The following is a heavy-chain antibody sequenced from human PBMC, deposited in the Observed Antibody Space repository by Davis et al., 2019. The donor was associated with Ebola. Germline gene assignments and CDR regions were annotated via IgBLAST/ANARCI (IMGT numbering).Heavy chain of an antibody. CDR3: ARGDYDSYFDY. Sequence: PGGPLRLSCEAPGFTFSSYSMSWTRQAPGKGLEWVSYISSRSSYTNYADSVKGRFTITRDNAKNTLNLQMNSLRAEDTAEYYCARGDYDSYFDYWGQGTLVTVSS. D-gene: IGHD5-12*01. J-gene: IGHJ4*02. CDR2: ISSRSSYT. V-gene: IGHV3-21*05. CDR1: GFTFSSYS.